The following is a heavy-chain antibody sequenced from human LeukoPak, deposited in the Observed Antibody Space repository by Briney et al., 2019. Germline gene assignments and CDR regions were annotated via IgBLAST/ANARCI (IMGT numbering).Heavy chain of an antibody. Sequence: PGGSLRLSCAASGFTVSSNYMSWVRQAPGKGLEWVANIKQDGSEKYYVDSVKGRFTISRDNAKNSLYLQMNSLRAEDTAVYYCTRDSVGDSYADYWGQGTLVTVSS. V-gene: IGHV3-7*03. CDR1: GFTVSSNY. J-gene: IGHJ4*02. D-gene: IGHD5-18*01. CDR3: TRDSVGDSYADY. CDR2: IKQDGSEK.